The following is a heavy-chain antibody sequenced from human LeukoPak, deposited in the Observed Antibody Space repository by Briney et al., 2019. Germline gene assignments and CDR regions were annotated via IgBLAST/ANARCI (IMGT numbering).Heavy chain of an antibody. V-gene: IGHV3-7*01. J-gene: IGHJ4*02. CDR2: IKQDGSEK. D-gene: IGHD3-22*01. CDR1: GFTLSSYW. Sequence: GGSLRLSCAASGFTLSSYWMSWVRQAPGKGLEWVANIKQDGSEKYYVDSVKGRFTISRDNAKNSLYLQMNSLRAEDTAVYYCARDHGYYYDSSGYYYFDYWGQGTLVTVSS. CDR3: ARDHGYYYDSSGYYYFDY.